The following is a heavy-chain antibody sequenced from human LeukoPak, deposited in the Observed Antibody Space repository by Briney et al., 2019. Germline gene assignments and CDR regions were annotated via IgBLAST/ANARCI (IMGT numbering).Heavy chain of an antibody. J-gene: IGHJ4*02. CDR2: IYHSGST. Sequence: SENLSLTCAVSGYSISSGYYWGWIRQPPGKGLEWIGSIYHSGSTYYNPSLKSRVTISVGTSKNQFSLKLSSVTAADTAVYYCARDYGDYRFDYWGQGTLVTVSS. CDR3: ARDYGDYRFDY. CDR1: GYSISSGYY. V-gene: IGHV4-38-2*02. D-gene: IGHD4-11*01.